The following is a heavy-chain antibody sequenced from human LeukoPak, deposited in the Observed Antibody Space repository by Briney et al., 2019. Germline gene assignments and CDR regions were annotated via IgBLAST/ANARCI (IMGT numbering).Heavy chain of an antibody. D-gene: IGHD3-9*01. Sequence: SETLSLTCAVYGGSFSGYYWSWIRQPPGKGLEWIGEINHSGSTNYNPSLKNRVTISVDTSKNQFSLKLSSVTAADTAVYYCASASSYDILTGYNDAFDIWGQGTMVTVSS. CDR1: GGSFSGYY. V-gene: IGHV4-34*01. CDR2: INHSGST. J-gene: IGHJ3*02. CDR3: ASASSYDILTGYNDAFDI.